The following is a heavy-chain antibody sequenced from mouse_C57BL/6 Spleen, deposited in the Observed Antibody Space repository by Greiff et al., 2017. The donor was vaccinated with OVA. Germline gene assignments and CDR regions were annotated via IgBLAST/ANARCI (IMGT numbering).Heavy chain of an antibody. V-gene: IGHV1-52*01. CDR3: ARLYDGYPYYAMDY. CDR2: IDPSDSET. D-gene: IGHD2-3*01. J-gene: IGHJ4*01. CDR1: GYTFTSYW. Sequence: QVQLQQPGAELVRPGSSVKLSCKASGYTFTSYWMHWVKQRPIQGLEWIGNIDPSDSETHYNQKFKDKATLTVDKSSSTAYMQLSSLTSEDSAVYYCARLYDGYPYYAMDYWGQGTSVTVSS.